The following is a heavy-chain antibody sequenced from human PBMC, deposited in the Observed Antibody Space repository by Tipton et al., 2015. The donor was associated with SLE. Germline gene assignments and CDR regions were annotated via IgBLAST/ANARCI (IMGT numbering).Heavy chain of an antibody. D-gene: IGHD6-13*01. Sequence: TLSLTCAVYGGSFSGYYWSWIRQPPGKGLEWIGEINHSGSTNYNPSLKSRVTISVDTSKNQFSLKLSSVTAADTAVYHCARGEGIAAARGYFQHWGQGTLVTVSS. V-gene: IGHV4-34*01. CDR2: INHSGST. J-gene: IGHJ1*01. CDR1: GGSFSGYY. CDR3: ARGEGIAAARGYFQH.